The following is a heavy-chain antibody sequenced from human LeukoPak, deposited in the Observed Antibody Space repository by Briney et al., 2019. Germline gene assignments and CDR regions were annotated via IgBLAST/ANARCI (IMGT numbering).Heavy chain of an antibody. CDR1: GGSISSGVYY. Sequence: PSQTLSLTCTVSGGSISSGVYYWSWIRQPPGKGLEWIGYIYYSGSTYYNPSLKSRVTISVDTSKNQFSLKLSPVTAADTAVYYCARDTYQYHFDYWGQGTLVTVSS. D-gene: IGHD2-2*01. J-gene: IGHJ4*02. V-gene: IGHV4-30-4*08. CDR3: ARDTYQYHFDY. CDR2: IYYSGST.